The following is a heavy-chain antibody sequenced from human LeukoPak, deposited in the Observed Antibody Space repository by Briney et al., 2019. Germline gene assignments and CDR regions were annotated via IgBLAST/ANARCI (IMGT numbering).Heavy chain of an antibody. Sequence: SETLSLTCTVSGYSISSGYYWGWIRQPPGKGLEWIGSFYHSGSTYYNPSLKSRVTISVDTSKNQFSLKLSSVTAAETAVYYCAREGRYRYGYNEYHSYMDIWGKGTTVTVSS. J-gene: IGHJ6*03. V-gene: IGHV4-38-2*02. CDR3: AREGRYRYGYNEYHSYMDI. CDR2: FYHSGST. CDR1: GYSISSGYY. D-gene: IGHD5-24*01.